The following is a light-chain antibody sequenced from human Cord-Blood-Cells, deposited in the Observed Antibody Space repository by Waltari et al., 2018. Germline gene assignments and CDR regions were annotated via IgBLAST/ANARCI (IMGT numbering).Light chain of an antibody. V-gene: IGLV2-14*03. CDR2: DVS. J-gene: IGLJ3*02. Sequence: QSALTQPASVPGSPGQSITISSSGTSRDVGAYTHVSWYQQHPGKAPKLMIYDVSNRPSGVSNRFSGSKSGNTASLTISGLQAEDEADYYCSSYTSSSTWVFGGGTKLTVL. CDR3: SSYTSSSTWV. CDR1: SRDVGAYTH.